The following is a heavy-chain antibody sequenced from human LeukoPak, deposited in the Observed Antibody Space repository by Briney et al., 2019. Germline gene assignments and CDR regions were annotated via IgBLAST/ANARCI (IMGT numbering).Heavy chain of an antibody. CDR2: IRSSSNSI. Sequence: GGSLRLSCAASGFTFSTYRMNWVRQAPGKGLEWVSYIRSSSNSIYYADSVKGRFTISRDNAKNSLYLQMNSLRAEDTAVYYGARALFHRGVYWGQGSLVTVS. V-gene: IGHV3-48*01. D-gene: IGHD3-10*01. CDR3: ARALFHRGVY. CDR1: GFTFSTYR. J-gene: IGHJ4*02.